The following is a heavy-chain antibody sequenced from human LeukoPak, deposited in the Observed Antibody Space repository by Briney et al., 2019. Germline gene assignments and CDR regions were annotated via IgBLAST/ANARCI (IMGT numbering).Heavy chain of an antibody. V-gene: IGHV1-69*13. CDR1: GGTFSSYA. J-gene: IGHJ6*02. D-gene: IGHD3-10*01. Sequence: SVKVSCKASGGTFSSYAISWVRQAPGQGLEWMGGIIPILGTANYAQKFQGRVTITADESTSTAYMELSSLRSEDTAVYYCASGSEDYYGSWGYYYGMDVWGQGTTVTVSS. CDR2: IIPILGTA. CDR3: ASGSEDYYGSWGYYYGMDV.